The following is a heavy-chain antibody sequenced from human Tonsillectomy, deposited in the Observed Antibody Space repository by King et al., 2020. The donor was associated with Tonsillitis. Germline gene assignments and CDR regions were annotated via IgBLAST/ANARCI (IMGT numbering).Heavy chain of an antibody. CDR1: GFTLSTYW. CDR3: ARGGTGGQDTPAYRPFDI. CDR2: IKHDGSVK. V-gene: IGHV3-7*03. D-gene: IGHD3-16*01. Sequence: VQLVESGGGLVQPGGSLTLSCAASGFTLSTYWMNWVRQAPGKGLEWVASIKHDGSVKHYVDSLKGRFTISRDNAKTSLYLQMNSLSPEDTAVYYCARGGTGGQDTPAYRPFDIWGQGTMVTVSS. J-gene: IGHJ3*02.